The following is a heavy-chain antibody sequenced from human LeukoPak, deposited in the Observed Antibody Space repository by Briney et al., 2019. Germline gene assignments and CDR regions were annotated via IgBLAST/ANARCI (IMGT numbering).Heavy chain of an antibody. J-gene: IGHJ4*02. CDR3: ARQHIGYYYDSSGYLGDY. CDR1: GFTFSDYY. Sequence: GGSLRLSCAASGFTFSDYYMSWIRQAPGKGLEWVSYISSSGSTIYYADSVKGRFTISRDNAKNSLYLQMNSLRAEDTAVYYCARQHIGYYYDSSGYLGDYWGQGTLVTVSS. CDR2: ISSSGSTI. V-gene: IGHV3-11*01. D-gene: IGHD3-22*01.